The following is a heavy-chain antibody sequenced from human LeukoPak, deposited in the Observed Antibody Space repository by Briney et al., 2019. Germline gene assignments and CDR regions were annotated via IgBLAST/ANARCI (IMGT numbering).Heavy chain of an antibody. CDR2: ISYDGSNK. V-gene: IGHV3-30-3*01. D-gene: IGHD5-24*01. CDR1: GFTFSSYA. CDR3: ARDPRDGYNRYFDY. Sequence: GGSLRLSCAASGFTFSSYAMHWVRRAPGKGLEWVAVISYDGSNKYYADSVKGRFTISRDNSKNTLYLQMNSLRAEDTAVYYCARDPRDGYNRYFDYWGQGTLVTVSS. J-gene: IGHJ4*02.